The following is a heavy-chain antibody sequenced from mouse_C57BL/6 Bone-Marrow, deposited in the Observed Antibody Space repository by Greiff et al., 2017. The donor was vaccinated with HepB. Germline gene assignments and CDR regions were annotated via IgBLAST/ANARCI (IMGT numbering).Heavy chain of an antibody. CDR2: IDPEDGET. Sequence: EVKLEESGAELVKPGASVKLSCTASGFNIKDYYMHWVKQRTEQGLEWIGRIDPEDGETKYAPKFQGKATITADTSSNTAYLQLSSLTSEDTAVYYCARPLITTVVAGNYFDYWGQGTTLTVSS. CDR1: GFNIKDYY. CDR3: ARPLITTVVAGNYFDY. J-gene: IGHJ2*01. V-gene: IGHV14-2*01. D-gene: IGHD1-1*01.